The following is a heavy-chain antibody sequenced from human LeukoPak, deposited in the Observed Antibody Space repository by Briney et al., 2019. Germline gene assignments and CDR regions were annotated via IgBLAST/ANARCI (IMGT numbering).Heavy chain of an antibody. CDR3: ARDYYDSSGYGGFYYYYYGMDV. CDR2: MNPIRGNT. CDR1: GYTFTSYD. J-gene: IGHJ6*02. V-gene: IGHV1-8*01. D-gene: IGHD3-22*01. Sequence: ASVKVSCKASGYTFTSYDINWVRQATGQGLEWMGGMNPIRGNTVYAQKFQGRVTMTRYTSISTAYMELSSLRSEDKDVYYCARDYYDSSGYGGFYYYYYGMDVWGQGTTVTVSS.